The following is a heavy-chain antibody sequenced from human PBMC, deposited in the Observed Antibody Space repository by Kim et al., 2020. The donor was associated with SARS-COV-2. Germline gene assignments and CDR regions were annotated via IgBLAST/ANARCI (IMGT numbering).Heavy chain of an antibody. Sequence: GGSLRLSCAASGFTFSSYWMSWVRQAPGKGLEWVANIKQDGSEKYYVDSVKGRFTISRDNAKNSLYLQMNSLRAEDTAVYYCARDILLWFGELLSYGMDVWGQGTTVTVSS. CDR1: GFTFSSYW. CDR3: ARDILLWFGELLSYGMDV. J-gene: IGHJ6*02. V-gene: IGHV3-7*03. CDR2: IKQDGSEK. D-gene: IGHD3-10*01.